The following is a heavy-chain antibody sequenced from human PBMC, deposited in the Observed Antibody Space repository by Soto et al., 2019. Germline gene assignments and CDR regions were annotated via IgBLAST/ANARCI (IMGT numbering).Heavy chain of an antibody. Sequence: SETLSLTCTVSGESTSKYYWSWIRQSPGKGLEWIGYIYYSGSTNYNPSLKTRVTISIDTSKNQFSLKLNSVTAADTAVYYCARLRFFHFREFDPWGQGTLVTVSS. CDR3: ARLRFFHFREFDP. CDR1: GESTSKYY. V-gene: IGHV4-59*08. CDR2: IYYSGST. D-gene: IGHD3-3*01. J-gene: IGHJ5*02.